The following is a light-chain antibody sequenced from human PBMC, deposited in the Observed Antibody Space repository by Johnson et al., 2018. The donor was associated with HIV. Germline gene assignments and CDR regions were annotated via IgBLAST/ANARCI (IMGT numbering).Light chain of an antibody. J-gene: IGLJ1*01. V-gene: IGLV1-51*01. CDR1: SSNIGNNY. Sequence: QAVLTQPPSVSAAPKQKVTISCSGSSSNIGNNYESWYQQFPGTAPKLLIYENNKRPSGIPDRFSGSKSGTSATLGITGLQTGDEADYYCGTWDSSLSAVFGTGTKVTVL. CDR3: GTWDSSLSAV. CDR2: ENN.